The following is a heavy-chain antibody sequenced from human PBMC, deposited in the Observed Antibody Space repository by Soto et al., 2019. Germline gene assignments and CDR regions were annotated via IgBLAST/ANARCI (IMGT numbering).Heavy chain of an antibody. Sequence: QVQLVQSGAEVKKPGASVKVSCKASGYTFSSYGISWVRRAPGQGLEWMGWISTYNGITNYAPKLHDRVTITTDTSTNTAYMELRSLRSDETAVYFSARGGVHATYDCYYIDVWGKGTTVTVSS. V-gene: IGHV1-18*01. CDR1: GYTFSSYG. J-gene: IGHJ6*03. CDR2: ISTYNGIT. CDR3: ARGGVHATYDCYYIDV. D-gene: IGHD3-3*01.